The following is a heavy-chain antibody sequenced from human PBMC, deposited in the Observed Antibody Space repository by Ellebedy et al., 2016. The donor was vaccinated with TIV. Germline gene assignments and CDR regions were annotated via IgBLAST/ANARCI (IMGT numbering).Heavy chain of an antibody. CDR3: AREEWELLLAY. J-gene: IGHJ4*02. D-gene: IGHD1-26*01. CDR1: GFTFSSYS. V-gene: IGHV3-48*01. CDR2: ISSSSSTI. Sequence: PGGSLRLSCAASGFTFSSYSMNWVRQAPGKGLEWVSYISSSSSTIYYADSVKGRFTISRDNAKNSLYLQMNSLRAEDTAVYYCAREEWELLLAYWGQGTLVTVSS.